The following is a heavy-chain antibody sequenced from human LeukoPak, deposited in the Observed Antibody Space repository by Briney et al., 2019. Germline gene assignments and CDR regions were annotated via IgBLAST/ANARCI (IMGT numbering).Heavy chain of an antibody. V-gene: IGHV3-53*01. CDR3: ARDSRSGGSQGFWYFDL. Sequence: GGSLRLSCAASGFTVSSNYMSWVRQAPGKGLEWVSVIYNGGSTYYADSVKGRFTISRDNSKNTLYLQMNSLRAEDTAVYYCARDSRSGGSQGFWYFDLWGRGTLVTVSS. CDR2: IYNGGST. D-gene: IGHD3-10*01. CDR1: GFTVSSNY. J-gene: IGHJ2*01.